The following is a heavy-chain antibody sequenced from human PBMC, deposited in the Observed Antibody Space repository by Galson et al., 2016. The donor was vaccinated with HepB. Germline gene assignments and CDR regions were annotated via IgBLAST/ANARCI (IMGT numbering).Heavy chain of an antibody. CDR1: GYTFASYG. CDR2: ISSYDDNI. Sequence: SCKASGYTFASYGIAWVRQAPGQGLEWMGWISSYDDNIKYAQKFRGRLTMTIDSSTDTAYMELRSLRSDDTAIYYCARERGNYAYFDYWGQGTLVTVSS. V-gene: IGHV1-18*01. CDR3: ARERGNYAYFDY. D-gene: IGHD4-11*01. J-gene: IGHJ4*02.